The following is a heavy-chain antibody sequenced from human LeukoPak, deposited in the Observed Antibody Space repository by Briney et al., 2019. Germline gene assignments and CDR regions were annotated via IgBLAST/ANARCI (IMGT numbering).Heavy chain of an antibody. CDR1: GFTFSSYW. Sequence: QPGGSLRLSCAASGFTFSSYWMHWVRQAPGKGLVWVSRINSDGSSTSYADSVKGRFTISRDNAKNTLYLQMNSLRAEDTAVYYCARDQDCSSTSCYLSFYGMDVWGKGTTVTVSS. V-gene: IGHV3-74*01. D-gene: IGHD2-2*01. CDR2: INSDGSST. CDR3: ARDQDCSSTSCYLSFYGMDV. J-gene: IGHJ6*04.